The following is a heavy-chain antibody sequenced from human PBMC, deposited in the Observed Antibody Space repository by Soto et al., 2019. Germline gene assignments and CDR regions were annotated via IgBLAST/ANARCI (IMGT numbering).Heavy chain of an antibody. D-gene: IGHD3-3*01. V-gene: IGHV4-39*01. CDR3: ARTPPLRFLEWLPPPYYYGMDV. Sequence: PSDTLSLTCTVSGGSISSSSYYWGWIRQPPGKGLEWIGSIYYSGSTYYNPSLKSRVTISVDTSKNQFSLKLSSVTAADTAVYYCARTPPLRFLEWLPPPYYYGMDVWGQGTTVTVSS. CDR1: GGSISSSSYY. CDR2: IYYSGST. J-gene: IGHJ6*02.